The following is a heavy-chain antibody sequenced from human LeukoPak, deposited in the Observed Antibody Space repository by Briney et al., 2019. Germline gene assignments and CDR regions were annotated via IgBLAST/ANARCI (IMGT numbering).Heavy chain of an antibody. V-gene: IGHV6-1*01. J-gene: IGHJ4*02. CDR1: GDSVSSNSAA. Sequence: SQTLSLTCAISGDSVSSNSAAWNWIRQSPSRGLEWLGRTYYRSKWYNDYAVSMRSRVSINPDTSKNQFSLQLNSVTPEDTAVYYCASRGTYYYGSGSYYFDYWGQGTLVTVSS. CDR3: ASRGTYYYGSGSYYFDY. D-gene: IGHD3-10*01. CDR2: TYYRSKWYN.